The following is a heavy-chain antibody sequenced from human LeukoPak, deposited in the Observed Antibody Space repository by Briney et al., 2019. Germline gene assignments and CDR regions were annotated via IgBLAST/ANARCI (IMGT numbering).Heavy chain of an antibody. CDR1: GYTFTSYY. V-gene: IGHV1-46*01. J-gene: IGHJ4*02. D-gene: IGHD2-15*01. CDR3: ARGKPRSCSGGSCRPEYYFDY. CDR2: INPSGGST. Sequence: ASVKVSCKASGYTFTSYYMHWVRQAPGQGLEWMGIINPSGGSTSYAQKFQGRVTMTRDTSTSTVYMELSSLRSEDTAVYYCARGKPRSCSGGSCRPEYYFDYWGQGTLVTVSS.